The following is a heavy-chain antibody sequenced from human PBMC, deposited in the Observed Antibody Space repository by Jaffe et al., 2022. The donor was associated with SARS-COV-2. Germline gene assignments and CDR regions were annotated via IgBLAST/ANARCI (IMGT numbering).Heavy chain of an antibody. CDR2: INHSGST. CDR1: GGSFSGYY. V-gene: IGHV4-34*01. J-gene: IGHJ4*02. Sequence: QVQLQQWGAGLLKPSETLSLTCAVYGGSFSGYYWSWIRQPPGKGLEWIGEINHSGSTNYNPSLKSRVTISVDTSKNQFSLKLSSVTAADTAVYYCARLYDSSGPFDYWGQGTLVTVSS. D-gene: IGHD3-22*01. CDR3: ARLYDSSGPFDY.